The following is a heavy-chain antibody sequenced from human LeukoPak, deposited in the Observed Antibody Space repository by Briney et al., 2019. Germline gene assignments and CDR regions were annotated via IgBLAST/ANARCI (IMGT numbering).Heavy chain of an antibody. Sequence: PSETLSLTCTASGGSISSTSHYWGWIRRPPGRGLEWIGGIIYTGNTKYNPSLKSRVTISVDTTKNQFSLKLSSVTAADTAVYYCARVSGIIVVVPSSNWFDPWGRDSFDPWGQGTLVTVSS. CDR1: GGSISSTSHY. D-gene: IGHD2-2*01. CDR2: IIYTGNT. V-gene: IGHV4-39*01. J-gene: IGHJ5*02. CDR3: ARVSGIIVVVPSSNWFDPWGRDSFDP.